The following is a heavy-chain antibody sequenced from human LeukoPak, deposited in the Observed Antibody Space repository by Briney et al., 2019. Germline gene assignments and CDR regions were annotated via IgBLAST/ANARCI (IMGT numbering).Heavy chain of an antibody. V-gene: IGHV3-48*01. CDR1: GFAFNDYA. D-gene: IGHD3-10*01. Sequence: GGSLRLSCVASGFAFNDYAMNWVRQAPGKGLEWVSHINRDSTTIYYAESVKGRFTISRDNAKNSLYLQVSGLRAEDTAVYYCARYGSGSYYKDPFDYWGQGTLVTVSS. CDR3: ARYGSGSYYKDPFDY. CDR2: INRDSTTI. J-gene: IGHJ4*02.